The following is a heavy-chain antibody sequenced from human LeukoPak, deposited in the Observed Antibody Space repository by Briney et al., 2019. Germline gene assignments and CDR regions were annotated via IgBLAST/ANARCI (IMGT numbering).Heavy chain of an antibody. CDR3: ARSRGDNSEFVY. V-gene: IGHV4-4*07. J-gene: IGHJ4*02. CDR2: VYTSGST. CDR1: GGSISTYY. Sequence: SETLSLTCTVSGGSISTYYWTWIRQPAGRGLEWIGRVYTSGSTQYSPSLMSRVTMSLDTSKNQFSLKLSSVTAADTAVYYCARSRGDNSEFVYWGQGTLVTVSS. D-gene: IGHD4-23*01.